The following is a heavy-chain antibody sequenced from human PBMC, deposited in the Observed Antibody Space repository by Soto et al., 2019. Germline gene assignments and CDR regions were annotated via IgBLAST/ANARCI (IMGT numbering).Heavy chain of an antibody. J-gene: IGHJ4*02. CDR1: VGSISISSYD. Sequence: PSETPSLTCTVCVGSISISSYDWAWIRQPPGKGLEWIGSIYYSGSTYYNPSLKSRVTISVDTSKNQFSLKLSSVTAADTAVYYCASCRIGSSQSDLSFDYWGQGTMVTGSS. CDR3: ASCRIGSSQSDLSFDY. V-gene: IGHV4-39*01. CDR2: IYYSGST. D-gene: IGHD6-6*01.